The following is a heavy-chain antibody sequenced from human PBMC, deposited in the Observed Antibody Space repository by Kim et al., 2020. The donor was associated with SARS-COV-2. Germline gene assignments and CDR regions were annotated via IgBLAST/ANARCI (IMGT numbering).Heavy chain of an antibody. Sequence: SETLSLTCTVSGGSIKSDYWTWIRQPPGKGLEWIGFMRYSESPTYNPSPKSRVTFSMDTSKNQFPLILDSVTAADTAIYYFARDAKNVLDSWGQGALVSVPS. J-gene: IGHJ4*02. CDR1: GGSIKSDY. CDR2: MRYSESP. CDR3: ARDAKNVLDS. V-gene: IGHV4-59*01.